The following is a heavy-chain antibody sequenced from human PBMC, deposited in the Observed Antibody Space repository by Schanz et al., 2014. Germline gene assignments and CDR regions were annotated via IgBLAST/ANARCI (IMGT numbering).Heavy chain of an antibody. CDR3: ARIIDGDYLY. CDR1: GATFNSYA. Sequence: QLVQSGSKFRKPGASVKVSCKSSGATFNSYAFGWVRQAPGQGFEWVGSIIPPLRQTRYAQKFEERVIITADTSTTTVYMDLASLTSDDTAVYFCARIIDGDYLYWGQGTLVTVSS. CDR2: IIPPLRQT. J-gene: IGHJ4*02. D-gene: IGHD4-17*01. V-gene: IGHV1-69*09.